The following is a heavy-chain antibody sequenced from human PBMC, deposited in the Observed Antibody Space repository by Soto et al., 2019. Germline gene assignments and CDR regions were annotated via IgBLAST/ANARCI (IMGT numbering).Heavy chain of an antibody. CDR2: ISFDGSNK. D-gene: IGHD5-18*01. V-gene: IGHV3-30-3*01. CDR1: GFTFSSYA. J-gene: IGHJ4*02. Sequence: QEQLVESGGGVVQPGRSLRLSCVASGFTFSSYAMHWVRQAPGKGLEWVAIISFDGSNKYYADSVKGRFTISGDNSKNTLYLQMNSLRAEDTAVHYCARDRYTYGHIDYWGQGTLVTVSS. CDR3: ARDRYTYGHIDY.